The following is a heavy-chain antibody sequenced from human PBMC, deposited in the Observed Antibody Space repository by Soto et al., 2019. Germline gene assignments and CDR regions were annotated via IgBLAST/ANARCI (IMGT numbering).Heavy chain of an antibody. CDR2: IDHDGPT. Sequence: EVQLVDSGGGLVQPGGSLRLSCAGSGFTFSNYWMHWVRQAPGQGLEWVSRIDHDGPTDYAEAVRGRFTVSRDNAKNTLYLQMNSLRSEDKAVYYCVRDRHGDYWGQGTLVTVSS. J-gene: IGHJ4*02. V-gene: IGHV3-74*01. CDR1: GFTFSNYW. CDR3: VRDRHGDY.